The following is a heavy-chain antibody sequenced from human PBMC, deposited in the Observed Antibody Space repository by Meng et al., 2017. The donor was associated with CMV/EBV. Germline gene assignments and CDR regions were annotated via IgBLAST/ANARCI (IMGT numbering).Heavy chain of an antibody. CDR3: ARAGFLEWAFDY. J-gene: IGHJ4*02. Sequence: GESLKISCAASGFTVSSNYMSWVRQAPGKGLEWVANIKQDGSEKYYVDSVKGRFTISRDNAKNSLYLQMNSLRAEDTAVYYCARAGFLEWAFDYWGQGTLVTVSS. D-gene: IGHD3-3*01. V-gene: IGHV3-7*01. CDR1: GFTVSSNY. CDR2: IKQDGSEK.